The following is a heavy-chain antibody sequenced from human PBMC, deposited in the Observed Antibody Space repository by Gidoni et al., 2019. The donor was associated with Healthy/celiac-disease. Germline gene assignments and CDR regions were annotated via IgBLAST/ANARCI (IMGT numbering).Heavy chain of an antibody. CDR1: GGSISSGGYY. CDR2: IYYSGST. V-gene: IGHV4-31*03. CDR3: ARDRTMKRGMDV. D-gene: IGHD3-22*01. Sequence: QVQLQESGPGLVKPSQTLSLTCTFSGGSISSGGYYWSWIRQHPGKGLEWSGYIYYSGSTYYNPSLKSRVTRSVDTSKNQFSLKLSSVTAADTAVYYCARDRTMKRGMDVWGQGTTVTVSS. J-gene: IGHJ6*02.